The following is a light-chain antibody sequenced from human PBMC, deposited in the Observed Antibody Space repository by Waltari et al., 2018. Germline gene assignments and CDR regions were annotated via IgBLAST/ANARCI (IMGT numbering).Light chain of an antibody. V-gene: IGLV3-1*01. Sequence: SYELTQPPSVSVSPGQTASITCSGDKLGDKYACWYQQRPGHSPVLVIYQDTKRPSGIPERFSGSKSGNTATLTISGAQAMDEADYYCQAWDRSTVVFGGGTKLTVL. J-gene: IGLJ2*01. CDR3: QAWDRSTVV. CDR2: QDT. CDR1: KLGDKY.